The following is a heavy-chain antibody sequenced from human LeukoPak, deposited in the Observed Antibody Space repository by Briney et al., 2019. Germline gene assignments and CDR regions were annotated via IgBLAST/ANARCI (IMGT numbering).Heavy chain of an antibody. V-gene: IGHV1-46*01. CDR1: GYTFTSYY. J-gene: IGHJ4*02. Sequence: GASVKVSCKASGYTFTSYYMHWVRQAPGQGLEWMGIINPSGGSTSYAQKFQGRVTITADESTSTAYMELSSLRSEDTAVYYCARSHRPTTNYGGNDHWGQGTLVTVSS. D-gene: IGHD4-23*01. CDR2: INPSGGST. CDR3: ARSHRPTTNYGGNDH.